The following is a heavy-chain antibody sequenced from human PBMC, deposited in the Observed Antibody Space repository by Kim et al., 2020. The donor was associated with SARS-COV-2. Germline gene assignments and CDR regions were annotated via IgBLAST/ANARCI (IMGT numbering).Heavy chain of an antibody. CDR3: ARGGYYYDSSYYFDY. Sequence: SETLSLTCTVSGGSISSYYWSWIRQPPGKGLEWIGYIYYSGSTNYNPSLKSRVTISVDTSKNQFSLKLSSVTAADTAVYYCARGGYYYDSSYYFDYWGQGTLVTVSS. CDR1: GGSISSYY. J-gene: IGHJ4*02. CDR2: IYYSGST. V-gene: IGHV4-59*08. D-gene: IGHD3-22*01.